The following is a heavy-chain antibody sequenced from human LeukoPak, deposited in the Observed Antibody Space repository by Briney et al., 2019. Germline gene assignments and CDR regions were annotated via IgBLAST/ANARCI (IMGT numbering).Heavy chain of an antibody. Sequence: SETLSITYTVSGLSISSYYWSWIRQPPGKGLEWIGYIYYSGSTNYNPSLKSRVTIAVGTSKNQFSLKLSSVTAADTAVYYCARATYPCSSTSCPAGNWFDPWGQGTLVTVAS. V-gene: IGHV4-59*01. CDR1: GLSISSYY. CDR2: IYYSGST. J-gene: IGHJ5*02. CDR3: ARATYPCSSTSCPAGNWFDP. D-gene: IGHD2-2*01.